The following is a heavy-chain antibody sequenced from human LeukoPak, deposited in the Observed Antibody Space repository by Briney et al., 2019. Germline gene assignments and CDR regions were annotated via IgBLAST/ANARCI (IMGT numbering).Heavy chain of an antibody. CDR1: GYTFTSYG. V-gene: IGHV1-18*01. D-gene: IGHD6-19*01. J-gene: IGHJ4*02. CDR3: ARGRGHYSSGWYVDY. Sequence: ASVKVSCKASGYTFTSYGISWVRQAPGQGLEWMGWISAYNGNTNYAQKLQGRVTMTTDTSTSTAYMELRSLRSDDTAVYYCARGRGHYSSGWYVDYWGQGTLVTVPS. CDR2: ISAYNGNT.